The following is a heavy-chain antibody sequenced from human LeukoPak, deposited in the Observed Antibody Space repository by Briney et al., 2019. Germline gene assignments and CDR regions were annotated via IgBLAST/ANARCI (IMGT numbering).Heavy chain of an antibody. CDR2: IRYDGSNK. V-gene: IGHV3-30*02. D-gene: IGHD3-10*01. CDR1: GFTFSSYG. J-gene: IGHJ6*03. CDR3: AKDSWFGENYYMDV. Sequence: GGSLRLSCAASGFTFSSYGMHWVRQAPGKGLEWVAFIRYDGSNKYFAESVKGRFTISRDNTKNTLYLQMNSLRAEDTAVYYCAKDSWFGENYYMDVWGKGTTVTVSS.